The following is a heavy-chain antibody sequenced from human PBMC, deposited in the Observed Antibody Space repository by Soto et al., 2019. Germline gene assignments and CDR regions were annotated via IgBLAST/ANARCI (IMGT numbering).Heavy chain of an antibody. D-gene: IGHD3-3*01. CDR2: INPNSGGT. CDR1: GYTFTGYY. CDR3: ARGGGITIFGVVIATTDYYYYYGMDV. Sequence: ASVKVSCKASGYTFTGYYMHWVRQAPGQGLEWMGWINPNSGGTNYAQKFQGWVTMTRDTSISTAYMELSRLRSDDTAVYYCARGGGITIFGVVIATTDYYYYYGMDVWGQGTTVTAP. V-gene: IGHV1-2*04. J-gene: IGHJ6*02.